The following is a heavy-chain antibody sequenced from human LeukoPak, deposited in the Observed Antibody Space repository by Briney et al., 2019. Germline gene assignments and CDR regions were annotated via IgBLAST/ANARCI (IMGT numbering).Heavy chain of an antibody. CDR2: ISYDGSNK. V-gene: IGHV3-30-3*01. J-gene: IGHJ4*02. CDR1: GFTFSSYA. CDR3: ARGEDWYYFDY. D-gene: IGHD3/OR15-3a*01. Sequence: GGSLRLSCAASGFTFSSYAMHWVRQAPGKGLEWVAVISYDGSNKYYADSVKGRFTISRVNSKNTLYLQMNSLRAEDTAVYYCARGEDWYYFDYWGQGTLVTVSS.